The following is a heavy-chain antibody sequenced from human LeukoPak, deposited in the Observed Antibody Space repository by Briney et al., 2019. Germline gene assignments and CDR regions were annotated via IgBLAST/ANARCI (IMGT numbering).Heavy chain of an antibody. Sequence: WGSLSLSSATSGFTFCDYAMSWLRQGPGQGRKLISFVVGSGVSTFHAEYGRGRLTTSRDNSKNTLYLQMNSLRGEDTAGYYFAKTGGSHWGFDHWGKGTRATVPS. CDR1: GFTFCDYA. J-gene: IGHJ4*02. D-gene: IGHD7-27*01. CDR3: AKTGGSHWGFDH. CDR2: VVGSGVST. V-gene: IGHV3-23*01.